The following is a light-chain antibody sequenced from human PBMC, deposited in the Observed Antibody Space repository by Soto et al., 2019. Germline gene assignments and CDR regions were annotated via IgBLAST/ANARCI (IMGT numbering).Light chain of an antibody. V-gene: IGKV1-5*03. CDR3: QQYHTYPYT. Sequence: DIRMTQSPSTLSASVGDRVTITCRASQSISTSLAWHQQKPGKAPKLLIYKASSLESGVPLRFSGSGSGTEFSLTISSLQPDDVAPYYCQQYHTYPYTFGQGTKLEIK. CDR2: KAS. J-gene: IGKJ2*01. CDR1: QSISTS.